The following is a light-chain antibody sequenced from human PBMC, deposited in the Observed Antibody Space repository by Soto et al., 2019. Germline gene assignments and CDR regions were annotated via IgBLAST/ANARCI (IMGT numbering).Light chain of an antibody. CDR2: ENN. Sequence: QSVLTQPPSVSAAPGQKVTISCSGFSSNIGNNYVSWYQQVPGKAPKLLIYENNKRPSGIPDRFSGSKSGTSATLDITGRQTGDEADYYCGTWDSSLSAGVFGGGTKVTVL. CDR3: GTWDSSLSAGV. V-gene: IGLV1-51*01. CDR1: SSNIGNNY. J-gene: IGLJ2*01.